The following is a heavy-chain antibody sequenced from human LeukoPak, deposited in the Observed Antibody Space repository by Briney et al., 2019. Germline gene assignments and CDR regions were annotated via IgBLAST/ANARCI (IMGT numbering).Heavy chain of an antibody. J-gene: IGHJ4*02. D-gene: IGHD6-19*01. CDR2: TYSGDNT. CDR1: GFTVSTNY. Sequence: GGSLRLSCAASGFTVSTNYMSWVRQAPGKGLEWVSVTYSGDNTYYADSVKGRFTISRDISKNTLYLQMNSLRAADTAVYYCAVVDNSGWYCHDYWGQGTLVTVSS. CDR3: AVVDNSGWYCHDY. V-gene: IGHV3-66*01.